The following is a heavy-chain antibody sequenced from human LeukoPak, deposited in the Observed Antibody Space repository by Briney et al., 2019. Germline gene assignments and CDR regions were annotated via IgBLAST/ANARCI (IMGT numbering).Heavy chain of an antibody. CDR3: ARYGDVSDY. V-gene: IGHV3-53*01. J-gene: IGHJ4*02. Sequence: GGSLRLSCAASGFTVSSNYMSWVRQAPGKGLEWVSVIYSGDNTYYIDSVKGRFTISRDISRNTLYLQMNSLRAEDTAVYYRARYGDVSDYWGQGTLVTVTS. CDR2: IYSGDNT. D-gene: IGHD4-17*01. CDR1: GFTVSSNY.